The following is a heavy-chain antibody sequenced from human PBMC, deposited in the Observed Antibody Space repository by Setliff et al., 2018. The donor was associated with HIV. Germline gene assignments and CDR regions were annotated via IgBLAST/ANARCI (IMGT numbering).Heavy chain of an antibody. V-gene: IGHV3-21*03. CDR3: GNKGGQV. CDR1: GFSFSNYW. CDR2: ITNDGRNT. Sequence: GGSLRLSCAASGFSFSNYWMNWVRQVPGKGLEWVSSITNDGRNTYYADSVKGRFSISRDRSRNTVSLQMISLRVEDTAMYYCGNKGGQVWGPGTLVTVSS. J-gene: IGHJ1*01. D-gene: IGHD3-16*01.